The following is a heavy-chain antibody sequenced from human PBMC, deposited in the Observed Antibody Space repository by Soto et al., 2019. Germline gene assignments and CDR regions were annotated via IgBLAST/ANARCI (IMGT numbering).Heavy chain of an antibody. CDR1: GGSFSGYY. V-gene: IGHV4-34*01. D-gene: IGHD3-16*02. CDR2: INQRGST. J-gene: IGHJ3*02. Sequence: SETLSLTCAVYGGSFSGYYWSWIRQPPGKGLEWIGEINQRGSTNYNPSLKSRVTISVDTSKNQFSLKLSSVTAADTAVYYCVRACSIVRDHALDIWGQGTMVTVSS. CDR3: VRACSIVRDHALDI.